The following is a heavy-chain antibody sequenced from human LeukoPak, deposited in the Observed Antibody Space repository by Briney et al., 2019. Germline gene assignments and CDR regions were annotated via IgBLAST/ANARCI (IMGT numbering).Heavy chain of an antibody. D-gene: IGHD1-26*01. CDR1: GYIFTAHY. CDR3: ARDNSYSDSSWWLDP. J-gene: IGHJ5*02. CDR2: INPSGSST. V-gene: IGHV1-46*01. Sequence: ASVKVSCKASGYIFTAHYLHWVRQAPGQGLEWMGLINPSGSSTLYAQKFQGRVTMTRDTSTNTDYMELSSLRSEDTAVYYCARDNSYSDSSWWLDPWGQGTLVTVSS.